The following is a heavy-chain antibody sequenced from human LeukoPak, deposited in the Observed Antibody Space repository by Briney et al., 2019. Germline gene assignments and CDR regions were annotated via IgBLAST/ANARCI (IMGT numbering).Heavy chain of an antibody. J-gene: IGHJ4*02. CDR3: ASGQGSSWYYYFDY. D-gene: IGHD6-13*01. V-gene: IGHV1-18*01. CDR1: GGTFSSYA. Sequence: ASVKVSCKASGGTFSSYAISWVRQAPGQGLEWMGWISAYNGNTNYAQKLQGRVTMTTDTSTSTAYMELRSPRSDDTAVYYCASGQGSSWYYYFDYWGQGTLVTVSS. CDR2: ISAYNGNT.